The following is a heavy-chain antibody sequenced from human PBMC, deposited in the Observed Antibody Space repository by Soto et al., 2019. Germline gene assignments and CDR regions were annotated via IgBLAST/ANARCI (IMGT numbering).Heavy chain of an antibody. CDR2: ISYDGSNK. Sequence: GGSLRLSCAASGFTFSSYGMHWVRQAPGKGLEWVAVISYDGSNKYYADSVKGRFTISRDNSKNTLYLQMNSLRAEDTAVYYCAKVNSGWPQDYYYYGMDVWGQGTTGTVS. CDR1: GFTFSSYG. V-gene: IGHV3-30*18. D-gene: IGHD5-12*01. J-gene: IGHJ6*02. CDR3: AKVNSGWPQDYYYYGMDV.